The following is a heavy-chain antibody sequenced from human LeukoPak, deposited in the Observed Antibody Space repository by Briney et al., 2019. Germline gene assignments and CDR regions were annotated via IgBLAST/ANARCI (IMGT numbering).Heavy chain of an antibody. D-gene: IGHD1-26*01. J-gene: IGHJ1*01. V-gene: IGHV1-46*01. CDR1: GYTFTSYY. Sequence: ASVKVSCKASGYTFTSYYMHWVRQAPGQGLEWMGIINPSGGSTSYAQKFQGRVTMTRDTSTSTVYMELSSLRSEDTAVYYCARYRGYSGSYKRAEYFQHWGQGTLVTASS. CDR3: ARYRGYSGSYKRAEYFQH. CDR2: INPSGGST.